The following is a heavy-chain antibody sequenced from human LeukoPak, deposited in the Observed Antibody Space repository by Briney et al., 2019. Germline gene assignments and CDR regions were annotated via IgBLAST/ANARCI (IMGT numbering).Heavy chain of an antibody. V-gene: IGHV4-4*07. CDR1: GGSISSYY. CDR2: IYTSGST. Sequence: SETLSLTCTVSGGSISSYYWSWIRQPAGKGLEWIGRIYTSGSTNYNPSLKSRVTMSVDTSKNQFSLKLSSVTAADTAVYYCAALPLSHFRTGVLLWPAWGQGTLVTVSS. D-gene: IGHD3-10*01. CDR3: AALPLSHFRTGVLLWPA. J-gene: IGHJ5*02.